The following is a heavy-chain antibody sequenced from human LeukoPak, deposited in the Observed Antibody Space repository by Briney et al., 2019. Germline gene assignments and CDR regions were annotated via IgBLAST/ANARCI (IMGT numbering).Heavy chain of an antibody. CDR3: ARSGICSGGSCDYDH. D-gene: IGHD2-15*01. V-gene: IGHV3-48*01. Sequence: GCSLRLSCAASGFAFSGYSMNWVRQAPGKGLEWVSYISSSSNTMYYADSVKGRFTISRDSAKNSLYLQMNSLRVEDTAVYYCARSGICSGGSCDYDHWGQGTLVTVSS. CDR1: GFAFSGYS. J-gene: IGHJ4*02. CDR2: ISSSSNTM.